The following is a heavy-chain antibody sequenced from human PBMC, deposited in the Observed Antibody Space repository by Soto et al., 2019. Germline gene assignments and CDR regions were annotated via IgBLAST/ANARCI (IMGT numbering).Heavy chain of an antibody. CDR1: GFTFSSYA. CDR3: AKGLEDYDFWSGYYRGYYYYGMDV. J-gene: IGHJ6*02. CDR2: ISSTSNTR. V-gene: IGHV3-48*01. Sequence: PGGSLRLSCAASGFTFSSYAMSWVRQAPGKGLEWISYISSTSNTRYYADSVKGRFTISRDNAKNSLYLQMDSLRAEDTAVYYCAKGLEDYDFWSGYYRGYYYYGMDVWGQGTTVTVSS. D-gene: IGHD3-3*01.